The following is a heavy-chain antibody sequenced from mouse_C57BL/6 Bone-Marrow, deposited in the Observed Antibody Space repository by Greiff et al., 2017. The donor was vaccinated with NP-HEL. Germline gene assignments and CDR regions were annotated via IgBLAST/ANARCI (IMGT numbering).Heavy chain of an antibody. D-gene: IGHD1-1*01. V-gene: IGHV2-2*01. CDR2: IWSGGST. Sequence: QVQLQQSGPGLVQPSQSLSITCTVSGFSLTSYGVHWVRQSPGKGLEWLGVIWSGGSTDYTAAFISRLSISKDNSKSQVFFKMNSLQADDTAIYYCASRVGWYFDVWGTGTTVTVSS. CDR1: GFSLTSYG. CDR3: ASRVGWYFDV. J-gene: IGHJ1*03.